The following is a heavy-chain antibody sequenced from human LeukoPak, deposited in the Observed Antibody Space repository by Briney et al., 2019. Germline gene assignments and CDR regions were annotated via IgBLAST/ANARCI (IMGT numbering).Heavy chain of an antibody. D-gene: IGHD2-2*01. CDR3: TTQLNHCSSTSCYSFDY. V-gene: IGHV3-15*01. J-gene: IGHJ4*02. CDR2: IKSKTDGGTT. Sequence: GGSLRLSCAASGFTFSNAWMSWVRQAPGKGLEWVGRIKSKTDGGTTDYAAPVKGRFTISRDDSKNTLYLQMNSLKTEDTAVCYCTTQLNHCSSTSCYSFDYWGQGTLVTVSS. CDR1: GFTFSNAW.